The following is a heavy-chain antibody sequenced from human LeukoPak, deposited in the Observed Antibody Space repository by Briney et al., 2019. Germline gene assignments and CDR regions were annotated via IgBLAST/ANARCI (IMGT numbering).Heavy chain of an antibody. CDR2: IYSGGST. J-gene: IGHJ4*02. V-gene: IGHV3-66*01. D-gene: IGHD6-13*01. Sequence: PGGSLRLSCAASGFTVSSNYMSWVRQAPGKGLEWVSVIYSGGSTYYADPVKGRFTISRDNSKNTLYLQMNSLRAEDTAVYYCARGYQGSSPFDYWGQGTLVTVSS. CDR3: ARGYQGSSPFDY. CDR1: GFTVSSNY.